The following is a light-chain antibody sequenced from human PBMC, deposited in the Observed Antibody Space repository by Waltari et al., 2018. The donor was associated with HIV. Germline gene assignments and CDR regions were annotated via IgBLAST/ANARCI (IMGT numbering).Light chain of an antibody. CDR1: QSISGY. CDR2: AES. V-gene: IGKV1-39*01. J-gene: IGKJ2*01. Sequence: DIQLTQSPSSLSASVGDRVTITCRASQSISGYLNWYQQKPGKAPRSLIYAESSSQSGVPSRFRGSGSGPEFSLTIDSLQPEDFATYYCQQFYTMPVTFGQGTKLEIK. CDR3: QQFYTMPVT.